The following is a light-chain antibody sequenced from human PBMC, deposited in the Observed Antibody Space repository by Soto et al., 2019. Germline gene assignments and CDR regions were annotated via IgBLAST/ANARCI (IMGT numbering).Light chain of an antibody. CDR1: QSISRY. CDR3: QQYNSYWT. V-gene: IGKV1-5*03. CDR2: KAS. J-gene: IGKJ1*01. Sequence: DIQMTQSPSSLSASVGDRVSITCRASQSISRYLNWYQQKPGRAPKLLMYKASSLESGVPSRFSGSGSGTEFTLTISSLQPDDFATYYCQQYNSYWTFGQGTKVDIK.